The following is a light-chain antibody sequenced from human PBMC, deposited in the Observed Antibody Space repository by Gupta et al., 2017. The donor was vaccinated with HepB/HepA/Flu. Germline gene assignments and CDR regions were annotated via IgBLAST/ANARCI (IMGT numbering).Light chain of an antibody. V-gene: IGLV3-21*04. Sequence: SFVLPQPPSVSVAPGQTASITCVGNNIGTESVHWYQQKAGQAPVLVLYYHTDQPSGIPERFSGSNSGNTATLTISRVEAGDEADYYCQVWDDMSGHVVFGGGTKLAVL. CDR1: NIGTES. CDR3: QVWDDMSGHVV. CDR2: YHT. J-gene: IGLJ2*01.